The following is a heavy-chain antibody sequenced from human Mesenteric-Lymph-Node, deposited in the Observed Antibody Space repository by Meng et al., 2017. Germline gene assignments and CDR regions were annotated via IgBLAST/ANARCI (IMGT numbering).Heavy chain of an antibody. D-gene: IGHD2-15*01. CDR1: GYTFTSYA. CDR3: ARGDCSGGSCYLEDAFDI. V-gene: IGHV1-3*02. CDR2: SNAGNGNT. J-gene: IGHJ3*02. Sequence: ASVKVSCKASGYTFTSYAMHWVRQAPGQRLEWMGWSNAGNGNTKYSQEFQARVTITADKSTNTAYMELSSLRSEDTAVYYCARGDCSGGSCYLEDAFDIWGQGTMVTVSS.